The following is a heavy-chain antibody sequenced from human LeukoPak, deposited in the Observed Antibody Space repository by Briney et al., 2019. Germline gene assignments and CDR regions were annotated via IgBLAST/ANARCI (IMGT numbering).Heavy chain of an antibody. Sequence: ASVKVSCKASGYTFTSYGISWVRQAPGQGLEWMGWISAYNGNTNYAQKLQGRVTMTTDTSTSTAYVELRSLRSDDTAVYYCAREHYYDSSGYPYFDYWGQGTLVTVSS. CDR2: ISAYNGNT. CDR1: GYTFTSYG. D-gene: IGHD3-22*01. J-gene: IGHJ4*02. CDR3: AREHYYDSSGYPYFDY. V-gene: IGHV1-18*01.